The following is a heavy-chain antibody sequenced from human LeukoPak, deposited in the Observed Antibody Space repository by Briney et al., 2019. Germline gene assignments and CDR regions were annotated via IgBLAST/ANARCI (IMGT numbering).Heavy chain of an antibody. J-gene: IGHJ4*02. Sequence: PSQTLSLTCAVSGVFISSGGYSWSWIRQPPGKGLEWIGYIYHSGSTYYNPSLKSRVTISVDRSKNQFSLKLSSVTAADTAVYYCAKQLGYCSDGSCYFPYWGQGTLVTVSS. D-gene: IGHD2-15*01. CDR2: IYHSGST. V-gene: IGHV4-30-2*01. CDR3: AKQLGYCSDGSCYFPY. CDR1: GVFISSGGYS.